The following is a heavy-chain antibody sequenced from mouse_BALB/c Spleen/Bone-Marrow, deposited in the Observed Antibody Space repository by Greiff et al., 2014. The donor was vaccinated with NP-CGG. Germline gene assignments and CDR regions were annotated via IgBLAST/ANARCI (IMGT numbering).Heavy chain of an antibody. J-gene: IGHJ3*01. CDR2: ISYSGST. CDR1: GYSITSDSA. V-gene: IGHV3-2*02. D-gene: IGHD2-1*01. CDR3: ARGGYYGTFLFAY. Sequence: EVQLQQSGPGLVKPSQSLSLTCTVTGYSITSDSAWNWIRQFPGNKLEWMAYISYSGSTTYNPSLKSRISTTRDTSKNQFFLQLNSVTTEDTATYYCARGGYYGTFLFAYWGQGTLVTVSA.